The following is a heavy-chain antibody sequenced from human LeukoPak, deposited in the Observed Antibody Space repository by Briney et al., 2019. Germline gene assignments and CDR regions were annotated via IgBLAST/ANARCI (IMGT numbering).Heavy chain of an antibody. CDR1: GFTFSSYW. Sequence: GGSLRLSCAASGFTFSSYWMSWVRQAPGKGLEWVANIKQDGSEKYYVDSVKGRFTISRDNAENSLYLQMNSLRAEDTAVYYCVRDLGYGALDPWGQGTLVTVSS. D-gene: IGHD4-17*01. V-gene: IGHV3-7*01. CDR2: IKQDGSEK. J-gene: IGHJ5*02. CDR3: VRDLGYGALDP.